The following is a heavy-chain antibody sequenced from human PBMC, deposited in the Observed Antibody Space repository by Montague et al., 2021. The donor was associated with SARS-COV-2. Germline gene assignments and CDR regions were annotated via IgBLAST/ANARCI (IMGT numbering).Heavy chain of an antibody. CDR1: LHCIVADNW. CDR2: FYHPGST. CDR3: ARKGSGRSDLDY. D-gene: IGHD1-26*01. Sequence: SETLSLTCAVALHCIVADNWRTSVRQPSEHRLLADVEFYHPGSTKYKPSLKSRVSMSVDKSWNQFSLRLTSVTAADTAIYYCARKGSGRSDLDYWGQGTLVTVSS. V-gene: IGHV4-4*02. J-gene: IGHJ4*02.